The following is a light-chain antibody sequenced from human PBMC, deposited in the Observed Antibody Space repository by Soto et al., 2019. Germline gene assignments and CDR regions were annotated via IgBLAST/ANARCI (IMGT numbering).Light chain of an antibody. CDR1: QSITSY. CDR2: AAS. V-gene: IGKV1-39*01. Sequence: DIQLTQSPASLSASVGDTVTITCRASQSITSYLNWYQQKPGTGPKLLIWAASSLQSGAPSRFSGSVSGTDFTLTISSLQPEDFATYYCQQSYSTPPTFGQGTKVDNK. CDR3: QQSYSTPPT. J-gene: IGKJ1*01.